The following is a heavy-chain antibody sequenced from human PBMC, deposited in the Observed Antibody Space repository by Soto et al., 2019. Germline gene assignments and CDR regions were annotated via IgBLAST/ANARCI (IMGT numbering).Heavy chain of an antibody. V-gene: IGHV1-69*13. J-gene: IGHJ6*02. CDR2: IIPIFGTA. D-gene: IGHD6-13*01. CDR3: ARIIAAAGTYYYGMDV. CDR1: GGTFSSYA. Sequence: SVKVSCKASGGTFSSYAIGWVRQAPGQGLEWMGGIIPIFGTANYAQKFQGRVTITADESTSTAYMELSSLRSEDTAVYYCARIIAAAGTYYYGMDVWGQGTTVTVSS.